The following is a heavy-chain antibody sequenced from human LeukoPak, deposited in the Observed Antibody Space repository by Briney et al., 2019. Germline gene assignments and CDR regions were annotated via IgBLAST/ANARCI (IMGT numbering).Heavy chain of an antibody. J-gene: IGHJ4*02. CDR3: VRDDPGCCGVIPSNIGDY. Sequence: GGSLRLSCAASGFTFSSYGMHWVRQAPGKGLEWVAVIWYDGSNKYYADSVKGRFTISRDNSKNSLYLQMNSVRAEDTAGYYCVRDDPGCCGVIPSNIGDYWGQGTLVTVSS. CDR2: IWYDGSNK. CDR1: GFTFSSYG. V-gene: IGHV3-33*01. D-gene: IGHD2/OR15-2a*01.